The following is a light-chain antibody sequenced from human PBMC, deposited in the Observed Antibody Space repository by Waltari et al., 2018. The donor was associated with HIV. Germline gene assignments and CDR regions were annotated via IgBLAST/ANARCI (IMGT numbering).Light chain of an antibody. V-gene: IGLV1-44*01. J-gene: IGLJ2*01. CDR3: ATWDDTLNGVI. Sequence: QSVLTQPPSASGTPGQRVTISCSGGSSNIGSNSVHWYQQLPGTAPSRLLYRTYRRPSRVPDRFSGSKSGTAASLAISGLQSGDEADYYCATWDDTLNGVIFGGGTKLTVL. CDR2: RTY. CDR1: SSNIGSNS.